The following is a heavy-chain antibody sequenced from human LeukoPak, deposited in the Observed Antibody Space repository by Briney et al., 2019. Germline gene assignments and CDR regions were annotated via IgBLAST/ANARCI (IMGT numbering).Heavy chain of an antibody. D-gene: IGHD6-13*01. J-gene: IGHJ4*02. CDR1: GGSISEYY. V-gene: IGHV4-4*07. CDR2: IYSSGIT. CDR3: ARYDSSWFDY. Sequence: SETLSLTCTVSGGSISEYYWNWIRQPAGRGLEWIGRIYSSGITNYNPSLKSRVTLSMDTSKNQFSLKLSSVTAADTAIYYCARYDSSWFDYWGQGTLVTVSS.